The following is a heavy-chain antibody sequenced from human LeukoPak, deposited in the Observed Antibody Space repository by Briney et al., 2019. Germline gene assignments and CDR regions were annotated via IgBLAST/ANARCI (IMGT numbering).Heavy chain of an antibody. Sequence: SQTLSLTCAVSGDSVSSNSVTWNWIRQTPSRGLEWLGRTYYRSKWYIEYAESVRSRITINADTSKNQFFLQLSSVSPDDTAVYYCAREREHSFEYWGQGTLVTVSS. J-gene: IGHJ4*02. CDR3: AREREHSFEY. CDR1: GDSVSSNSVT. CDR2: TYYRSKWYI. V-gene: IGHV6-1*01. D-gene: IGHD1/OR15-1a*01.